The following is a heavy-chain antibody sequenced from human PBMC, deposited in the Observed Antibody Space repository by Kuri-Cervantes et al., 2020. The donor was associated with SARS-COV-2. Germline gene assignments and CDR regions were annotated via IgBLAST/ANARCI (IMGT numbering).Heavy chain of an antibody. CDR2: ISSSGSTI. CDR3: VRDGDHWNFDY. D-gene: IGHD1-1*01. J-gene: IGHJ4*02. V-gene: IGHV3-48*03. Sequence: SCAASGFTFSSYEMNWVRQSPGKGLEWVSYISSSGSTIYYADSVKGRFTLSRDNAKNMLFLQMNSLRAEDTAVYYCVRDGDHWNFDYWGQGTLVTVSS. CDR1: GFTFSSYE.